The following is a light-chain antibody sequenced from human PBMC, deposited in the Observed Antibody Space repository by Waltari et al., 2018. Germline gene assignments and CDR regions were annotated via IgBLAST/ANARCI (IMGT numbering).Light chain of an antibody. Sequence: DIQLTQSPSTLSASVGDRVTITCRASHSISSWLAWYQQKPRKAPKLLICQASTLESEVASRFSGSRSGKEFPLTISSLQPDDFATYSCQHYNNHSPTFGQGTKVEI. CDR1: HSISSW. CDR3: QHYNNHSPT. CDR2: QAS. J-gene: IGKJ1*01. V-gene: IGKV1-5*03.